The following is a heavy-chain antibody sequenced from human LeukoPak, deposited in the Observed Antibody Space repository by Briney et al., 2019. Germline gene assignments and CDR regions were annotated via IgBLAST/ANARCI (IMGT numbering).Heavy chain of an antibody. J-gene: IGHJ4*02. D-gene: IGHD2-15*01. CDR3: ARESGGNTMAGDY. CDR1: GYTFTNRG. CDR2: ISTYTGDT. V-gene: IGHV1-18*01. Sequence: ASVTDSFQASGYTFTNRGISWVRQAPGQGLEWMGWISTYTGDTNFAQNFQGRVTLTTDTTTSTAYMELRSLRSDDTAVYYCARESGGNTMAGDYWGLETLVTVSS.